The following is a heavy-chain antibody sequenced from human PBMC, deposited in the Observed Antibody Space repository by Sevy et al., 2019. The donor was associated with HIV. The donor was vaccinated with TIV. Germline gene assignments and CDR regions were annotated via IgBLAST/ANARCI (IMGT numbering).Heavy chain of an antibody. V-gene: IGHV4-39*01. CDR2: IDYIGTT. J-gene: IGHJ5*01. D-gene: IGHD4-17*01. Sequence: SETPSLTCTVSSGSISSSSYYWGWIRQSPGKGLEWIASIDYIGTTYYNLALKSRVTITGDRSKNEVSLNLRFVTAADAAVYYCARYLRGDHAGGFDFWGQGTPVTVSS. CDR3: ARYLRGDHAGGFDF. CDR1: SGSISSSSYY.